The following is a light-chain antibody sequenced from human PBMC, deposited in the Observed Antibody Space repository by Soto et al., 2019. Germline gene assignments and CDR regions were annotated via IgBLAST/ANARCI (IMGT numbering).Light chain of an antibody. CDR3: QQYDYLIT. CDR1: QSVSSN. J-gene: IGKJ5*01. V-gene: IGKV3-15*01. Sequence: EIVMTQSPATLSVSPGERAALSCRASQSVSSNLAWYQQKPGQAPRLLIYGASTRATGIPARFSGSGSGADFTLTISRLEPEDFAVYFCQQYDYLITFGQGTRLEI. CDR2: GAS.